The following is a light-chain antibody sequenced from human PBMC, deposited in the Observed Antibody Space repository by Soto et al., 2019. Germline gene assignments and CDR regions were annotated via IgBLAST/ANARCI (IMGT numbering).Light chain of an antibody. CDR1: QTISSW. CDR2: GAS. J-gene: IGKJ1*01. Sequence: DIQMTQSPSTLSGSVGDRVTITCRASQTISSWLAWYQQKTGKAPKLLIYGASSLQSGVPLRFSGSGSGTDFTLTISSLEPEDFATYYCQESYSPLWGTCGQGTKVDI. CDR3: QESYSPLWGT. V-gene: IGKV1-39*01.